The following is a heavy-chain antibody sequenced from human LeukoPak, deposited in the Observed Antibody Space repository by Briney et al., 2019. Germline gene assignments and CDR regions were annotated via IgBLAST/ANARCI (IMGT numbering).Heavy chain of an antibody. Sequence: PSETLSLTCTVSGGSISSSSYYWGWIRPPPGKGLEWIGSIYYSGGTYYNPSLKSRVTISVDTSKNQFSLKLSSVTAADTAVYYCARQAPTSSSWYVAAQRGRYYFDYWGQGTLVTVSS. V-gene: IGHV4-39*01. CDR2: IYYSGGT. CDR1: GGSISSSSYY. D-gene: IGHD6-13*01. CDR3: ARQAPTSSSWYVAAQRGRYYFDY. J-gene: IGHJ4*02.